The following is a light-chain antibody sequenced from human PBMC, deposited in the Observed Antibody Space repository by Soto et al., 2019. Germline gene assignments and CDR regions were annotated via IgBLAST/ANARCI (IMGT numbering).Light chain of an antibody. J-gene: IGKJ2*01. CDR1: QNVGSY. Sequence: EIVLTQSPVTLSLFPGERATLSCRASQNVGSYLAWYQQKPGQAPRLLIYDGSNRAPGIPARFSGSQSGTDFTLTISSLEPEDFAVYHYQQRALWPRTFGQGTKLEIK. CDR2: DGS. V-gene: IGKV3-11*01. CDR3: QQRALWPRT.